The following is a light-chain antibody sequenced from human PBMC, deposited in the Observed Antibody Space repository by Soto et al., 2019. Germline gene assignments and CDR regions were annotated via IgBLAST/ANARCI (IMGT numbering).Light chain of an antibody. J-gene: IGLJ1*01. CDR2: YDS. V-gene: IGLV3-21*04. CDR1: NIGTES. Sequence: SYELTQPPSVSVAPGKTAKITCGGNNIGTESVHWYQQRPGQAPVLVIYYDSDRPSGIPERFSGSNSGNTATLTISRVEAGDEADYYCQVWGFNSGVFGTGTKLTVL. CDR3: QVWGFNSGV.